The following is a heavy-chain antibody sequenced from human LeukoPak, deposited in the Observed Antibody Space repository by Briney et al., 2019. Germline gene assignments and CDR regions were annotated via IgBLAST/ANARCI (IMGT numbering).Heavy chain of an antibody. V-gene: IGHV4-39*01. J-gene: IGHJ5*02. CDR1: GGSISSRPYY. D-gene: IGHD2-2*01. CDR2: IYYSGST. Sequence: SETLSLTCSVSGGSISSRPYYWGWIRQPPGKGLEWIGSIYYSGSTYYNPSLKSRVTISVDTSKNQFSLKLSSVTAADTAVYYCARYCSSTSCYLNNWFDPWGQGTLVTVSS. CDR3: ARYCSSTSCYLNNWFDP.